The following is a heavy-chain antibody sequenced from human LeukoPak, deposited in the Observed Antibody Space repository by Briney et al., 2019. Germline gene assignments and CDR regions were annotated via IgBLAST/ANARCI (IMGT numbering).Heavy chain of an antibody. CDR3: ARVGDEVAYTRGYLDY. CDR2: IYMGGNT. V-gene: IGHV3-53*04. D-gene: IGHD3-16*01. Sequence: GRSLRLSCAASGFTFSRNGMHWVRQSPGKGLEWVSVIYMGGNTFYADSVKGRFTISRHTSKNTLYLQMNSLRAEDTAVYYCARVGDEVAYTRGYLDYWGQGTLVTVSS. CDR1: GFTFSRNG. J-gene: IGHJ4*02.